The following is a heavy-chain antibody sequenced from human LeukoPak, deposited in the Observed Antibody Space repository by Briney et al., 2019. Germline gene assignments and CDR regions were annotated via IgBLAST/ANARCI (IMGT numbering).Heavy chain of an antibody. J-gene: IGHJ3*02. CDR3: AKSLHCSSTSCLRAFDI. CDR1: GGTFSSYA. D-gene: IGHD2-2*01. CDR2: IIPIFGTA. V-gene: IGHV1-69*05. Sequence: PLASLKLSCKASGGTFSSYAMSWVRQAPGQGLEWVGGIIPIFGTANYAQKFQGRVTITTDEATSTAYMELSSLRAEDTAVYYCAKSLHCSSTSCLRAFDIWGQGTMVTVSS.